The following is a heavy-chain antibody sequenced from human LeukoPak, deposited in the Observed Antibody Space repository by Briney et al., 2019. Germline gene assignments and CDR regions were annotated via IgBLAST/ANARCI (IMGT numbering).Heavy chain of an antibody. CDR3: ARVLTGQLVRWDYYYGMDV. D-gene: IGHD6-13*01. Sequence: ASVKVSCKASGYTFTSYAMNWVRQAPGQRLEWMGWINAGNGNTKYSQKFQGRVTITRDTSASTAYMELSSLRSEDTAVYYCARVLTGQLVRWDYYYGMDVWGQGTTVTVSS. V-gene: IGHV1-3*01. J-gene: IGHJ6*02. CDR1: GYTFTSYA. CDR2: INAGNGNT.